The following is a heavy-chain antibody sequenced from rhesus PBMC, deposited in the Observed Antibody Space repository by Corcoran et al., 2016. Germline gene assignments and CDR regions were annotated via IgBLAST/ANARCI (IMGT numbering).Heavy chain of an antibody. CDR3: ARALYSGSWGTYYFDY. CDR1: GYSISSGYG. D-gene: IGHD6-25*01. J-gene: IGHJ4*01. Sequence: QLQLQESGPGLVKPSETLSLTCAVSGYSISSGYGWSWIRPPPGKGLEWIGYISYSGSNSYNPSLKSRVTISRDTSKNQFSLKLSSVTAADTAVYYCARALYSGSWGTYYFDYWGQGVLVTVSS. V-gene: IGHV4-122*02. CDR2: ISYSGSN.